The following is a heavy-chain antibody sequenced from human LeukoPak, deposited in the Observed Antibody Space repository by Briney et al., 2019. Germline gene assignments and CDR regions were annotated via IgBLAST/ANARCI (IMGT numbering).Heavy chain of an antibody. J-gene: IGHJ3*02. CDR3: ARDRVGATSHLDAFDI. V-gene: IGHV4-39*07. Sequence: SETLSLTCTVSGGSISSSSYYWGWIRQPPGKGLEWIGSIYYSGSTYYNPSLKSRVTISVDTSKNQFSLKLSSVTAADTAVYYCARDRVGATSHLDAFDIWGQGTMVTVSS. CDR1: GGSISSSSYY. D-gene: IGHD1-26*01. CDR2: IYYSGST.